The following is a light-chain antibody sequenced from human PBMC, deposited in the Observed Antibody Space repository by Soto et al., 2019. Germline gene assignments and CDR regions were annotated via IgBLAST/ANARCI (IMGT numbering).Light chain of an antibody. CDR3: QQYDGLPLT. CDR2: DVS. CDR1: QSVTSS. J-gene: IGKJ3*01. V-gene: IGKV3-11*01. Sequence: EIVLTQSPATLSLSPGDRATLSCRASQSVTSSLAWFQQKPGQAPRLLIYDVSCRATAIPARFSGSGSGTDFTLTSSRLQPEDFAMYYCQQYDGLPLTFGPGTKVDIK.